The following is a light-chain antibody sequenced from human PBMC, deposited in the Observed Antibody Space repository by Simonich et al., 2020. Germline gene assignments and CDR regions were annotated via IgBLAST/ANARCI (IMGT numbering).Light chain of an antibody. Sequence: DIQMTQSPSTLSASVGDRVTITCRASQSISSWLAWYQQKPGKATKLLIYKASSLESGVPSRFSGSGSGTEFTLTISSLQPDDFATYYCQQYNSIFTFGPGTKVDIK. CDR2: KAS. J-gene: IGKJ3*01. V-gene: IGKV1-5*03. CDR1: QSISSW. CDR3: QQYNSIFT.